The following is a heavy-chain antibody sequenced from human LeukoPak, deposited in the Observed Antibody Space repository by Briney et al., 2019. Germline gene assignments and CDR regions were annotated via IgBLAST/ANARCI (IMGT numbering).Heavy chain of an antibody. CDR2: IYYSGST. Sequence: SETLSLTCAVSGGSISSGGYSWSWIRQPPGKGLEWIGYIYYSGSTYYNPSLKSRVTISVETSKNEFSLKLRSVTAADTAVYYCAKMNRITPRMWRTEYYYDSSGYYPDYWGQGTLVTVSS. D-gene: IGHD3-22*01. V-gene: IGHV4-30-4*07. CDR3: AKMNRITPRMWRTEYYYDSSGYYPDY. CDR1: GGSISSGGYS. J-gene: IGHJ4*02.